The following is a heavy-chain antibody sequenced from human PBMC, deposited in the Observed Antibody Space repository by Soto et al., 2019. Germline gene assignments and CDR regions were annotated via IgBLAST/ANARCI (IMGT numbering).Heavy chain of an antibody. Sequence: HPGGSLRLSCAASGFTFGSYAMHWVRQAPGKGLEWVAVISYDGSNKYYADSVKGRFTISRDNSKNTLYLQMNSLRAEDTAVYYCARDRTTHLRYSSGWSGWFDPWGQGTLVTVSS. CDR1: GFTFGSYA. CDR2: ISYDGSNK. D-gene: IGHD6-19*01. V-gene: IGHV3-30-3*01. CDR3: ARDRTTHLRYSSGWSGWFDP. J-gene: IGHJ5*02.